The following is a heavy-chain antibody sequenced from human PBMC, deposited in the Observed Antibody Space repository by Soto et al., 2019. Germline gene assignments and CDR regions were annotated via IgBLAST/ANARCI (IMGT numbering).Heavy chain of an antibody. CDR1: GFTFSSYG. J-gene: IGHJ4*02. D-gene: IGHD1-7*01. Sequence: QVQLVESGGGVVQPGRSLRLSCAASGFTFSSYGMHWVRQAPGKGLEWVAVISYDGSNKYYADSVKGRFTISRDNSKTTLYLKLNSLRGEDTAVYYCAKSGRILELEGYWGQGTLVTVSS. CDR3: AKSGRILELEGY. V-gene: IGHV3-30*18. CDR2: ISYDGSNK.